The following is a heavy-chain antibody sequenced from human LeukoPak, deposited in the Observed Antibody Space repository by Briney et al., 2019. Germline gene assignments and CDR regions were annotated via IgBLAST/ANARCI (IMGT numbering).Heavy chain of an antibody. CDR2: IFPIFETT. D-gene: IGHD2-8*01. V-gene: IGHV1-69*13. CDR1: GGTFNNYA. Sequence: ASVKVSCKASGGTFNNYAINWVRQAPGQGLEWMGGIFPIFETTNYAQGFKGRVTITADDSTSTAYMELNSLRTEDTAVYYCARGRESNGHYFHFWGQGTLVTVSS. J-gene: IGHJ4*02. CDR3: ARGRESNGHYFHF.